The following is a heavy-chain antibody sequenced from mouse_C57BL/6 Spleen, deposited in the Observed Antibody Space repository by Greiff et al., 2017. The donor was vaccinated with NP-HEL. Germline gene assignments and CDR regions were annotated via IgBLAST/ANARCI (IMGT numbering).Heavy chain of an antibody. CDR2: INPNYGTT. CDR3: ARKNDGYPYCAMDY. Sequence: VHVKQSGPELVKPGASVKISCKASGYSFTDYNMNWVKQSNGKSLEWIGVINPNYGTTSYNQKFKGKATLTVDQSSSTAYMQLNSLTSEDSAVYYCARKNDGYPYCAMDYWGQGTSVTVSS. CDR1: GYSFTDYN. D-gene: IGHD2-3*01. V-gene: IGHV1-39*01. J-gene: IGHJ4*01.